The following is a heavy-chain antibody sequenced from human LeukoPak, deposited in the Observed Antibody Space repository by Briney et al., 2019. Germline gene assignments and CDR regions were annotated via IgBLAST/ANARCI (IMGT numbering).Heavy chain of an antibody. V-gene: IGHV4-4*07. CDR1: GASSTSFH. J-gene: IGHJ4*02. Sequence: SETLSLTCTVSGASSTSFHWTWIRQPAGKGLEWIGLIYSSGSAIYNPSLQSRVAMSVDKTKNQLSLKLSSVTAADTAMYYCARKDGDYWGQGTLVTVSS. D-gene: IGHD6-6*01. CDR2: IYSSGSA. CDR3: ARKDGDY.